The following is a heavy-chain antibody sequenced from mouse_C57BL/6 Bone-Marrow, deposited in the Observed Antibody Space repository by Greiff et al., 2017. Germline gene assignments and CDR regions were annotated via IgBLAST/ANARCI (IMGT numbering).Heavy chain of an antibody. CDR1: GYTFTSYR. J-gene: IGHJ2*01. CDR2: IYPGNSDT. Sequence: EVKLMESGTVLVRPGASVKMSCKTSGYTFTSYRMHWVKQRPGQGLEWIGAIYPGNSDTSYNQKFKGKAKLTAVTCPSTAYMKLCILATEDSAVYYYTKPYYFDYWGQGTTLTVSA. V-gene: IGHV1-5*01. CDR3: TKPYYFDY.